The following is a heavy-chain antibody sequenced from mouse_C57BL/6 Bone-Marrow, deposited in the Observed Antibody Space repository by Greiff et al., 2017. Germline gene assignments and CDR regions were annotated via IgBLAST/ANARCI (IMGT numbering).Heavy chain of an antibody. V-gene: IGHV3-6*01. Sequence: ESGPGLVKPSQSLSLTCSVTGYSITSGYYWNWIRQFPGNKLEWMGYISYDGSNNYNPSLKNRISITRDTSKNQFFLKLNSVTTEDTATYYCARLYYSNYVNPDWGQGTLVTVSA. CDR2: ISYDGSN. CDR1: GYSITSGYY. D-gene: IGHD2-5*01. CDR3: ARLYYSNYVNPD. J-gene: IGHJ3*01.